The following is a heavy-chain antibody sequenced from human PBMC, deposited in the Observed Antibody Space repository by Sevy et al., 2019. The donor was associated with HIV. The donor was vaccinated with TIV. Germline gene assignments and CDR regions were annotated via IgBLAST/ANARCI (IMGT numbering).Heavy chain of an antibody. CDR1: GFSLRTYV. V-gene: IGHV3-30*02. D-gene: IGHD3-16*01. J-gene: IGHJ3*02. CDR3: ATEGGSGFFDI. Sequence: GGSLRLSCAASGFSLRTYVIHWVRQAPGKGLEWVALIGFDGKSKFYVASVKGRFSISRDNSDNTEYLQMTSLRTGDTAVYYCATEGGSGFFDIWGQGTMVTVSS. CDR2: IGFDGKSK.